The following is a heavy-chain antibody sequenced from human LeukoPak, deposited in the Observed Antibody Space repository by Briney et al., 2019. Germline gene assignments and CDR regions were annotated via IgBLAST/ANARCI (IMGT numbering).Heavy chain of an antibody. J-gene: IGHJ6*02. Sequence: PGGSLRLSCAASGFTFSDFYMSWIRQAPGRGLEWVSYISTSSSAIYYADSVKGRFTISRDTAKSSLYLQMNSLRAEDTAVYYCARGHYGLDVWGQGTTVTVSS. CDR3: ARGHYGLDV. V-gene: IGHV3-11*01. CDR1: GFTFSDFY. CDR2: ISTSSSAI.